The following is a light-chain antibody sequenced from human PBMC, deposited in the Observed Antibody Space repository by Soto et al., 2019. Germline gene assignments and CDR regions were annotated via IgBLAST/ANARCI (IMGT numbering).Light chain of an antibody. CDR2: EVT. CDR3: SSYTSTSTV. V-gene: IGLV2-14*01. Sequence: QSALTQPASVSGSPGQSITISCTVISSDGAYYKDVSWYQQHPGKAPKLMIYEVTYRPAGVSNRFSGSKSGNTASLTISGLQAEDEADYYCSSYTSTSTVFGTGTKVTVL. J-gene: IGLJ1*01. CDR1: SSDGAYYKD.